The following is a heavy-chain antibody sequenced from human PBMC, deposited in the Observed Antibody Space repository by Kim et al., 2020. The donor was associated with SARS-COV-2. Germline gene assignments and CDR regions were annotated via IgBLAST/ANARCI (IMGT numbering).Heavy chain of an antibody. CDR3: ARGRPHSLVVMGYYGMDV. V-gene: IGHV4-34*01. Sequence: SETLSLTCAVYGGSFSGYYWSWIRQPPGKGLEWIGEINHSGSTNYNPSLKSRVTISVDTSKNQFSLKLSSVTAADTAVYYCARGRPHSLVVMGYYGMDVWGQGTTVTVSS. D-gene: IGHD3-22*01. J-gene: IGHJ6*02. CDR2: INHSGST. CDR1: GGSFSGYY.